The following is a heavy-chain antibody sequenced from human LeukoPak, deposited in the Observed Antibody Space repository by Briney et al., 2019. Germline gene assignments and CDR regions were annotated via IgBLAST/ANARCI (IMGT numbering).Heavy chain of an antibody. V-gene: IGHV1-46*01. CDR2: INPSGGTT. CDR1: GYTFTSYH. Sequence: ASVKVSCKASGYTFTSYHMHWVRQAPGQGLEWMGIINPSGGTTNYAQKFRGRVTMTRDMSTSTVYMELSRLRSDDTAVYYCARPRAVAAAGTNDFDYWGQGTLVTVSS. CDR3: ARPRAVAAAGTNDFDY. J-gene: IGHJ4*02. D-gene: IGHD6-13*01.